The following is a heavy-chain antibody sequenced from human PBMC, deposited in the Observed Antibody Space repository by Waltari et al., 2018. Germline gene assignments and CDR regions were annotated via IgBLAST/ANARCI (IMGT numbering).Heavy chain of an antibody. Sequence: QVQLVQSGAEVTEPGSSVKVSCKASGDTFRTHAITWVRQAPGQGLEWMGRIIPRTGSAKYPQNFQGRVTCTADMSTNTAYMEMSSLRSEDTAMYYCAREGPDPQSSGFYYWGQGAQVTGSS. CDR3: AREGPDPQSSGFYY. V-gene: IGHV1-69*08. CDR1: GDTFRTHA. D-gene: IGHD3-22*01. CDR2: IIPRTGSA. J-gene: IGHJ4*01.